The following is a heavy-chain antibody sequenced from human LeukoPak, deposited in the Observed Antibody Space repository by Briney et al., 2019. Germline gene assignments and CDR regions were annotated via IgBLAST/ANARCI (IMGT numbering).Heavy chain of an antibody. D-gene: IGHD4-17*01. CDR1: GYNFIHYY. CDR2: INPDKGVS. V-gene: IGHV1-2*02. Sequence: ASVKVSCKASGYNFIHYYLHWVRQAPGGGLEWMGWINPDKGVSKLAQKFQDRVTMTRDTSISTAYMELSRLRSDDTAVYYCVRIYYGPDYWGQGTLVTVSS. CDR3: VRIYYGPDY. J-gene: IGHJ4*02.